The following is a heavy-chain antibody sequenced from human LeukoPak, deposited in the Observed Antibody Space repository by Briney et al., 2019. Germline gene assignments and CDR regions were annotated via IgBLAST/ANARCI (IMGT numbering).Heavy chain of an antibody. D-gene: IGHD6-13*01. CDR2: IYYSGST. Sequence: SETLSLTCTVTGGSISSSSYYWGWIRQSPGKGLEWIGSIYYSGSTYYNPSLKSRVTISVDASKNQISLKLSSVTAADTAVYYCAGDEFRTSSWFDYWGQGTLVTVSS. V-gene: IGHV4-39*07. J-gene: IGHJ4*02. CDR3: AGDEFRTSSWFDY. CDR1: GGSISSSSYY.